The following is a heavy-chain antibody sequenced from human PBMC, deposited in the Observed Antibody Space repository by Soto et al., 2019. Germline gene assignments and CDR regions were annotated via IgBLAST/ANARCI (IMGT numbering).Heavy chain of an antibody. CDR2: INAGNGNT. Sequence: QVRLVQSGAEVKKPGASVKVSCKASGYTFTSYAMHWVRQAPGQRLEWMGWINAGNGNTKYSQKFQGRVTITRDTSASTAYMELSSLRSEDTAVYYCAIDAVPAREDAFDIWGQGTMVTVSS. CDR1: GYTFTSYA. CDR3: AIDAVPAREDAFDI. J-gene: IGHJ3*02. D-gene: IGHD2-2*01. V-gene: IGHV1-3*01.